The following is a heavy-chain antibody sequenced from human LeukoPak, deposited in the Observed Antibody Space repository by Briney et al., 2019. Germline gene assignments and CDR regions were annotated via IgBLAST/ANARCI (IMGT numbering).Heavy chain of an antibody. V-gene: IGHV3-48*03. CDR2: ISSSGSTI. CDR1: GFTFSSYE. CDR3: ARDSMTTVTTYNY. Sequence: GGSLRLSCAASGFTFSSYEMNWVRQAPGKGLEWVSYISSSGSTIYYADSVKGRFTISRDNAKNSLYLQMNSLRAEDTAVYYCARDSMTTVTTYNYWGQGTLVTVSS. D-gene: IGHD4-17*01. J-gene: IGHJ4*02.